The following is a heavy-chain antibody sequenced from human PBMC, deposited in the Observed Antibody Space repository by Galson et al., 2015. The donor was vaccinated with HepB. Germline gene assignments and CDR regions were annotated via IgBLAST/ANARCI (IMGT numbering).Heavy chain of an antibody. CDR1: GFTFSSYG. CDR3: ARDRDSSSWYGVYYGMDV. CDR2: IWYDGSNK. J-gene: IGHJ6*02. D-gene: IGHD6-13*01. V-gene: IGHV3-33*01. Sequence: SLRLSCAASGFTFSSYGMHWVRQAPGKGLEWVAVIWYDGSNKYYADSVKGRFTISRDNSKNTLYLQMNSLRAEDTAVYYCARDRDSSSWYGVYYGMDVWGQGTTVTVSS.